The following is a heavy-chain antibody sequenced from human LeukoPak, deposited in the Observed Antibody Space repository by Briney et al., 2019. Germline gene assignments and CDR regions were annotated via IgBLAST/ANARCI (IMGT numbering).Heavy chain of an antibody. D-gene: IGHD5-24*01. V-gene: IGHV4-34*01. Sequence: SETLSLTCAVYGGSFSDYYWSWIRQPPGKGLEWIGEINHSGNTIYNPSLKSRVTISVDTSKNQFSLRLSSVTAADTAVYYCARLGDGYDTAGGFDYWGQGTPVTVSS. CDR1: GGSFSDYY. J-gene: IGHJ4*02. CDR3: ARLGDGYDTAGGFDY. CDR2: INHSGNT.